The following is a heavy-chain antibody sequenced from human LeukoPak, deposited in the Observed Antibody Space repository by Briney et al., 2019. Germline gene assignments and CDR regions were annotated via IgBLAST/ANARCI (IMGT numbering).Heavy chain of an antibody. J-gene: IGHJ4*02. CDR1: GGSISSRDYY. CDR2: IYYSGST. CDR3: ASGSSRRFDY. Sequence: PSETLSLTCTVSGGSISSRDYYWGWIRQPPGKGLEWCGNIYYSGSTYYNPSLKSRVTISVDTSKNQFSLKLSSVTAADTAVYYCASGSSRRFDYWGQGTLVTVSS. D-gene: IGHD6-13*01. V-gene: IGHV4-39*07.